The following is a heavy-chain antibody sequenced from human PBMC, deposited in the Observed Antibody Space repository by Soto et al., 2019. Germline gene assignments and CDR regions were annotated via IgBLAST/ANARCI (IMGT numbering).Heavy chain of an antibody. CDR2: INAYNGNT. CDR1: GYTFTSYG. J-gene: IGHJ5*02. Sequence: QVQLVQSGAEVKKPGASVKVSCKASGYTFTSYGISWVRQAPGQGLEWMGWINAYNGNTNYAQKLQGRVTMTTDTSTSTANMELTRLISDNTAVYYCARVLPPFGPWRQVTLVTVSS. CDR3: ARVLPPFGP. V-gene: IGHV1-18*01.